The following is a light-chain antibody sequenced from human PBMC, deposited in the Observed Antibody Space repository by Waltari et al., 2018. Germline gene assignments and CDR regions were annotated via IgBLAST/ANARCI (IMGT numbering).Light chain of an antibody. CDR3: QVWDSSGDHPEV. V-gene: IGLV3-21*01. Sequence: SYVLTQPPSVSVAPGKTATINCGGPNIGRQNVHWYQQKPGQAPVLVVPDDSDRPSGIPERFSGSSSGNTATLTISRVEDGDEADYYCQVWDSSGDHPEVFGSGTKVTVL. CDR1: NIGRQN. J-gene: IGLJ1*01. CDR2: DDS.